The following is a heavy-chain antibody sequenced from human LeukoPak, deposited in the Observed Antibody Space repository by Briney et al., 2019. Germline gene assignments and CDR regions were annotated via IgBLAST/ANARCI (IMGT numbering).Heavy chain of an antibody. CDR2: IWYDGSNK. Sequence: PGGSLRLSCAASGFTFSSYGMHWVRQAPGKGLEWVAVIWYDGSNKYYADSVKGRFTISRDNSKNTLYLQMNSLRAEDTAVYYCARGEYGDPLDYWGQGTLVTVSS. D-gene: IGHD4-17*01. CDR1: GFTFSSYG. J-gene: IGHJ4*02. CDR3: ARGEYGDPLDY. V-gene: IGHV3-33*01.